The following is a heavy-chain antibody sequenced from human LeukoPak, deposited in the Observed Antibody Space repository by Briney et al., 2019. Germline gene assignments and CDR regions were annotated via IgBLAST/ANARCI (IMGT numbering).Heavy chain of an antibody. J-gene: IGHJ4*02. D-gene: IGHD3-10*01. CDR3: FVGPHPYNSGDWPPN. CDR1: GFTVTDNY. V-gene: IGHV3-66*01. CDR2: LYSGGST. Sequence: GGSLRLSCAASGFTVTDNYMSRVRQAQGQGREWGSVLYSGGSTYYADAVRGRFTISRDNSKNTLYLQMNGLRVEDTALYYCFVGPHPYNSGDWPPNWGQGTLVTVSS.